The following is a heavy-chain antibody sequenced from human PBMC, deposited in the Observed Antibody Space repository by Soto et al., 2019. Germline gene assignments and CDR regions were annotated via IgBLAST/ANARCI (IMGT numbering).Heavy chain of an antibody. CDR2: IYYSGNT. Sequence: PSETLSLTCTVSGGSISSSSHHWAWIRQPPGKGLEWIGSIYYSGNTYHNPSLKSRVTISVDTSKNQFSLKLSSVTAADTSVYYCAKPYDSSFYYFDYWGQGTLVT. J-gene: IGHJ4*02. CDR3: AKPYDSSFYYFDY. CDR1: GGSISSSSHH. D-gene: IGHD3-22*01. V-gene: IGHV4-39*01.